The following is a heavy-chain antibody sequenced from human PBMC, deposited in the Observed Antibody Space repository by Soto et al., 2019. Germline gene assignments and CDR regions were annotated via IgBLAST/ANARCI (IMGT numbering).Heavy chain of an antibody. J-gene: IGHJ4*02. D-gene: IGHD6-25*01. CDR3: VRQRGGSPNFDY. V-gene: IGHV4-39*01. CDR2: IYYSGTT. Sequence: PSETLSLTCIVSGGSIISSGDYWGWIRQPPGKGLEWIGSIYYSGTTYFNPSLKSRVTESVDTSNNQFSLSLRSATAADTAVYYCVRQRGGSPNFDYWGQGTLVPVSS. CDR1: GGSIISSGDY.